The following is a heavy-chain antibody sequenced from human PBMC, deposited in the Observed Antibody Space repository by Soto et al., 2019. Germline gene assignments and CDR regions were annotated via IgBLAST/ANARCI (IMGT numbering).Heavy chain of an antibody. V-gene: IGHV3-30-3*01. CDR2: MSYDGSNK. CDR3: ASAAYSSSFLFVDY. J-gene: IGHJ4*02. CDR1: GFTFSSYA. D-gene: IGHD6-13*01. Sequence: QVQLVESGGGVVQPGRSLRLSCAASGFTFSSYARHWVRQAPGKGLEWVAVMSYDGSNKYYADSLKGRFTISRDNSKNTLYLQMSSLTAENTAVYYCASAAYSSSFLFVDYWGQGTLVTVSS.